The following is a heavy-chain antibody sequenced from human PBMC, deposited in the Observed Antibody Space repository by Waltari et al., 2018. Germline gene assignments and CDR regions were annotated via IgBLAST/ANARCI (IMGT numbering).Heavy chain of an antibody. CDR1: GGSISSSSYY. CDR3: ARDLIIAAAGCAFDI. Sequence: QLQLQESGPGLVKPSETLSLTCTVSGGSISSSSYYWGWIRQPPGKGLEWIGSIYYSGRSYSNPSLKSRVTISVDTSKNQFSLKLSSVTAADTAVYYCARDLIIAAAGCAFDIWGQGTMVTVSS. V-gene: IGHV4-39*01. CDR2: IYYSGRS. D-gene: IGHD6-13*01. J-gene: IGHJ3*02.